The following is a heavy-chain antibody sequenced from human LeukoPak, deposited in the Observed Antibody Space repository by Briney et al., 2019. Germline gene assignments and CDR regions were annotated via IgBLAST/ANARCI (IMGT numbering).Heavy chain of an antibody. V-gene: IGHV4-4*07. CDR3: ARELHYYGSGSYDYYYYYMDV. Sequence: NASETLSLTCTVSGGSISSYYWSWIRQPAGKGLEWIGRIYTSGSTNYNPSLKSRVTMSVDTSKNQFSLKLSSVTAADTAVYYCARELHYYGSGSYDYYYYYMDVWGKGTTVTISS. J-gene: IGHJ6*03. CDR1: GGSISSYY. D-gene: IGHD3-10*01. CDR2: IYTSGST.